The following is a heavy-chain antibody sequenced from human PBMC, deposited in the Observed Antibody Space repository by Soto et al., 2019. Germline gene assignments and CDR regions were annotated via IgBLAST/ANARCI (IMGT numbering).Heavy chain of an antibody. CDR3: ARGLHSLFDY. V-gene: IGHV3-33*01. CDR1: RFTFSNYG. J-gene: IGHJ4*02. D-gene: IGHD2-21*01. CDR2: IWYDGNNK. Sequence: PGGSLRLSCAASRFTFSNYGMHWVRQAPGKGLEWVAVIWYDGNNKYYADSVKGRFTISRDNSNNTLYVQMTCLRAEDTAVYYCARGLHSLFDYWGQGTLVTVSS.